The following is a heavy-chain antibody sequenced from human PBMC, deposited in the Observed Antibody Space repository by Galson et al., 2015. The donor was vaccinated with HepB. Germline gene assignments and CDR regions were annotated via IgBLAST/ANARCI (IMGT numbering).Heavy chain of an antibody. V-gene: IGHV1-18*01. D-gene: IGHD2-15*01. Sequence: QSGAEVKKPGASVNVSCKTSGYTFNKYYVTWVRQAPGQGLELVGWISVYNGATKYAQKVQGRLTMTTDTPTSTAYMELRDLRSDDTAVYYCARGSDSSSTFTDGFYSDFWGQGTLVTVSS. J-gene: IGHJ4*02. CDR1: GYTFNKYY. CDR2: ISVYNGAT. CDR3: ARGSDSSSTFTDGFYSDF.